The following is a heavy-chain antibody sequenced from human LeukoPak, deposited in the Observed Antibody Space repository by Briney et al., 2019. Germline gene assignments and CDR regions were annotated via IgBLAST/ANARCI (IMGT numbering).Heavy chain of an antibody. CDR1: GYTFNKYA. CDR3: ARERESGSYDSSGPYSFDY. V-gene: IGHV1-3*01. CDR2: INAGNGYT. D-gene: IGHD3-22*01. J-gene: IGHJ4*02. Sequence: GASVKVSCKTSGYTFNKYAIHWVRQAPGQRLEWMGWINAGNGYTKYSQKFQGRVTITRDTSARTIYMELSSLRSEDTAVYYCARERESGSYDSSGPYSFDYWGQGTLVTVSS.